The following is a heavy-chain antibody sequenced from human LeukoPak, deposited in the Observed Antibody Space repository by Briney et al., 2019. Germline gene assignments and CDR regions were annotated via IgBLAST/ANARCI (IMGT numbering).Heavy chain of an antibody. CDR2: IKEDGSIE. D-gene: IGHD5-12*01. J-gene: IGHJ5*02. CDR1: GFTFSHYW. Sequence: GGSLRLSCVASGFTFSHYWMSWVRQAPGKGLEWVANIKEDGSIEDYVDSVKGRFTVSRDNAKNSLYLEMNSLRVEDAAVYYCVSQQVAPPWGQGTLVIVSS. CDR3: VSQQVAPP. V-gene: IGHV3-7*01.